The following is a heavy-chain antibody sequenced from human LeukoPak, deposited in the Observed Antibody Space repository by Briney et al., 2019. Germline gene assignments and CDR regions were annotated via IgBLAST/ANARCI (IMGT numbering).Heavy chain of an antibody. Sequence: SETLSLTCTVSGYSISSGYYWGWIRQSPGKGLEWIASIYSTGNTYFNPSFKSRVTISVDTSKNQFSLKLSSVTAADTAVYYCARVIAAAGPRFDPWGQGTLVTVSS. D-gene: IGHD6-13*01. CDR3: ARVIAAAGPRFDP. J-gene: IGHJ5*02. CDR1: GYSISSGYY. CDR2: IYSTGNT. V-gene: IGHV4-38-2*02.